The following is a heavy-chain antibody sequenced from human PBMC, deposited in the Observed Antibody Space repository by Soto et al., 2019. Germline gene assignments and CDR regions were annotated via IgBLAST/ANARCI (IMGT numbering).Heavy chain of an antibody. CDR3: ARVKTTYYDILTGYYKGPNWFDP. CDR1: RVAFSKFI. D-gene: IGHD3-9*01. CDR2: IIPIFGTA. V-gene: IGHV1-69*13. Sequence: ASVKVSCKASRVAFSKFIESWVRQAPGLGLEWVGGIIPIFGTANYAQKFQGRVTITADQSTSTSYMELSSLRSEDTAVYYCARVKTTYYDILTGYYKGPNWFDPWGQGTLVTVSS. J-gene: IGHJ5*02.